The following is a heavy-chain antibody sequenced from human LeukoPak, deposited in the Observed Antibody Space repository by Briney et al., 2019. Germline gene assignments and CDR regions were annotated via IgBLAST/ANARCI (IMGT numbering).Heavy chain of an antibody. CDR3: ARSGYYYDSSGYYYVSYYYYYMGV. CDR1: GYTFTSYG. D-gene: IGHD3-22*01. Sequence: ASVKVSCKASGYTFTSYGISWVRQAPGQGLEWMGWISAYNGNTNYAQKLQGRVTMTTDTSTSTAYMELRSLRSDDTAVYYCARSGYYYDSSGYYYVSYYYYYMGVWGKGTTVTISS. CDR2: ISAYNGNT. V-gene: IGHV1-18*01. J-gene: IGHJ6*03.